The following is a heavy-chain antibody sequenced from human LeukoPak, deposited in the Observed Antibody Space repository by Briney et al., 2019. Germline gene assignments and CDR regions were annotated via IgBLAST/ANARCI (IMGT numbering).Heavy chain of an antibody. D-gene: IGHD4-23*01. J-gene: IGHJ4*02. CDR2: IASDGSST. Sequence: GGSLRLSCAASGFTFSSYWMNWVRQAPGKGLVWVSRIASDGSSTTYADSVKGRFSISRDNAKNKLYLQMNSLRVEDTAVYYCARGRPHGNDYWGQGTLVTVSS. V-gene: IGHV3-74*01. CDR3: ARGRPHGNDY. CDR1: GFTFSSYW.